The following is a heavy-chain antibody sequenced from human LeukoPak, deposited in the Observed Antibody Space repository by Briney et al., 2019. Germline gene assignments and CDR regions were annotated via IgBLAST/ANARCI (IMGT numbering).Heavy chain of an antibody. CDR3: ARGRSSSWYYY. CDR2: INHSGST. Sequence: SETLSLTCTVSGGSISSSGYYWGWIRQPPGKGLEWIGEINHSGSTNYNPSLKSRVTISVDTSKNQFSLKLSSVTAADTAVYYCARGRSSSWYYYWGQGTLVTVSS. CDR1: GGSISSSGYY. V-gene: IGHV4-39*07. J-gene: IGHJ4*02. D-gene: IGHD6-13*01.